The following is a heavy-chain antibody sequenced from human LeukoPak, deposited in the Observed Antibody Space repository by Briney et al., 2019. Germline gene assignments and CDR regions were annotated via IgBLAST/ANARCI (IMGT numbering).Heavy chain of an antibody. Sequence: ASVKVSCKASGYTFTSYDINWVRQATGQGLEWMGWLNPNSGNTGYAQKFQGRVTITRNTSISTAYMELSSLRSEDTAVYYCARVVRGYSGYPDYWGQGTLVTVSS. D-gene: IGHD5-12*01. V-gene: IGHV1-8*03. CDR2: LNPNSGNT. CDR3: ARVVRGYSGYPDY. CDR1: GYTFTSYD. J-gene: IGHJ4*02.